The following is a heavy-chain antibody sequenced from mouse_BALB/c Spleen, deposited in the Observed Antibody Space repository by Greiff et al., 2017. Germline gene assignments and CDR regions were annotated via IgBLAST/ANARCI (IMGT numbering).Heavy chain of an antibody. J-gene: IGHJ4*01. V-gene: IGHV1-7*01. Sequence: QVQLQQSGADLAKPGASVKMSCKASGYTFTSYWMHWVKQRPGQGLEWIGYINPSTGYTEYNQKFKDKATLTADKSSSTAYMQLSSLTSEDSAVYYCARRDGGGAMDYWGQGTSVTVSS. CDR3: ARRDGGGAMDY. CDR2: INPSTGYT. CDR1: GYTFTSYW. D-gene: IGHD2-3*01.